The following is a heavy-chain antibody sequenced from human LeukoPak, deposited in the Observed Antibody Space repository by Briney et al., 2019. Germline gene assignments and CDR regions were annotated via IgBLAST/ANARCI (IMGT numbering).Heavy chain of an antibody. CDR1: GYSFTSYW. V-gene: IGHV5-51*01. D-gene: IGHD3-3*01. J-gene: IGHJ3*02. CDR2: IYPGDYDT. Sequence: PGESLNISCKGSGYSFTSYWIGWVRQMPGKGLEWMGIIYPGDYDTRYSPSFQGQVTISADKSISTAYLQWSSLKASDTAMYYCARHRRFLEWPDAFDIWGQGTMVTVSS. CDR3: ARHRRFLEWPDAFDI.